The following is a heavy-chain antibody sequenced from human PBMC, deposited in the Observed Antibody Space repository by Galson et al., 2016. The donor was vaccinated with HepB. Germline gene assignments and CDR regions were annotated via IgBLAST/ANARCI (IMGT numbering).Heavy chain of an antibody. CDR3: ASSKQNDAFDI. Sequence: SLRLSCAASGFAVSSNYMSWVRQAPGQGLEWVSVIYSRGSTYYADSVQGRFTISRHNSNNTLYLQMNSLRADDTAVYYCASSKQNDAFDIWGQGTMVTVS. CDR2: IYSRGST. D-gene: IGHD1/OR15-1a*01. V-gene: IGHV3-53*01. J-gene: IGHJ3*02. CDR1: GFAVSSNY.